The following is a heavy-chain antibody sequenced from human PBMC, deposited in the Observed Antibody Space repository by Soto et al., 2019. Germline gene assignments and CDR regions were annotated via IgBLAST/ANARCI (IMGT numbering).Heavy chain of an antibody. V-gene: IGHV1-8*01. CDR3: ARGRDYSPRGMDV. Sequence: GASGEVGCKASGESLPSYEINWVRQGTGQGLEWMGWMNPNSGNTGYAQKFQGRVTMTRNTSISTAYMELSSLRSEDTAVYYWARGRDYSPRGMDVWGQGTGVTVSS. CDR1: GESLPSYE. CDR2: MNPNSGNT. J-gene: IGHJ6*02. D-gene: IGHD4-4*01.